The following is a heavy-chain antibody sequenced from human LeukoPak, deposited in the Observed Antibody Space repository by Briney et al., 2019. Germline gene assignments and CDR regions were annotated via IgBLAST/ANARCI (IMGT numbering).Heavy chain of an antibody. CDR2: IDYSGST. V-gene: IGHV4-31*03. CDR1: GGSISSGDYY. CDR3: AGGALRYFDWLLPYYYGMDV. D-gene: IGHD3-9*01. Sequence: SSETLSLTCTVSGGSISSGDYYWSWSRQHPGEGLEWIGFIDYSGSTYHNPSLKSRVTISVDTSKNQFSLKLSSVTAADTAVYYCAGGALRYFDWLLPYYYGMDVWGQGTTVTVSS. J-gene: IGHJ6*02.